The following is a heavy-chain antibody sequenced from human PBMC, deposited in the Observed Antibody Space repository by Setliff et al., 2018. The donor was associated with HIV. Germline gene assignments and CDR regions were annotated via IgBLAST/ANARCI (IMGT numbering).Heavy chain of an antibody. Sequence: SETLSLTCTVSGGSFNNYHWSWIRQPAGKGLEWIGRIYDSGATNYKPSLKSRVTMSIDKSNNQFSLYLTSVTAADTAIYYCARDRHYNGSGSYGPWGQGILVTVPQ. CDR1: GGSFNNYH. J-gene: IGHJ5*02. CDR2: IYDSGAT. V-gene: IGHV4-4*07. CDR3: ARDRHYNGSGSYGP. D-gene: IGHD3-10*01.